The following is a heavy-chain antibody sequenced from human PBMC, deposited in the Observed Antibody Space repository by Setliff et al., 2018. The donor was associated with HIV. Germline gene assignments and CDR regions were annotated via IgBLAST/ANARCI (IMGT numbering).Heavy chain of an antibody. V-gene: IGHV3-21*01. J-gene: IGHJ6*02. CDR1: GFTFSSYS. CDR3: ARKLLTRPNYYGMDV. CDR2: ISSSSSYI. D-gene: IGHD2-15*01. Sequence: GGSLRLSCAASGFTFSSYSMNWVRQAPGKGLEWVSSISSSSSYICYADSVKGRFTISRDNAKNSLYLQMNSLRAEDTAVYYCARKLLTRPNYYGMDVWGQGTTVTVSS.